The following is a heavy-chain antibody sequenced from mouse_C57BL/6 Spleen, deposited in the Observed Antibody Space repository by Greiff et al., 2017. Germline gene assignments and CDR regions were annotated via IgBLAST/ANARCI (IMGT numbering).Heavy chain of an antibody. Sequence: QVQLQQSDAELVKPGASVKISCKVSGYTFTDHTIHWMKQRPEQGLEWIGYIYPRDGSTKYNEKFKGKATLTADKSSSTAYMQLNSLTSEDSAVYFCATNYYGSSYDWYFDVWGTGTTVTVSS. V-gene: IGHV1-78*01. CDR2: IYPRDGST. CDR3: ATNYYGSSYDWYFDV. D-gene: IGHD1-1*01. CDR1: GYTFTDHT. J-gene: IGHJ1*03.